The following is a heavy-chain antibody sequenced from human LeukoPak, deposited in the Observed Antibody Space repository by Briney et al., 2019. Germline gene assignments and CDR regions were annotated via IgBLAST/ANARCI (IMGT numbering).Heavy chain of an antibody. V-gene: IGHV4-39*07. CDR2: IYYSGST. CDR3: ARSPSTYYYGSGSLSMDV. Sequence: SETLSLTCTVSGGSISSSSYYWGWIRQPPGKGLEWIGSIYYSGSTYYNPSLKSRVTISVDTSKNQFSLKLSSVTAADTAVYYCARSPSTYYYGSGSLSMDVWGQGTTVTVSS. D-gene: IGHD3-10*01. CDR1: GGSISSSSYY. J-gene: IGHJ6*02.